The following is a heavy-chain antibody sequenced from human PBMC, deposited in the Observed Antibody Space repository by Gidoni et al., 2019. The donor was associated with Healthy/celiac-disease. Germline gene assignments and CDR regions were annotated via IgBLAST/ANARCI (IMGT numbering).Heavy chain of an antibody. CDR1: GFTFSRYG. V-gene: IGHV3-30*18. D-gene: IGHD1-26*01. J-gene: IGHJ3*02. CDR2: ISYDGSNK. Sequence: QVQLVESGGGVVQPGRSLRLSCAASGFTFSRYGMHWVRQAPGKGLEWVAVISYDGSNKYYADSVKGRFTISRDNSKNTLYLQMNSLRAEDTAVYYCAKGAEPGELLLSDAFDIWGQGTMVTVSS. CDR3: AKGAEPGELLLSDAFDI.